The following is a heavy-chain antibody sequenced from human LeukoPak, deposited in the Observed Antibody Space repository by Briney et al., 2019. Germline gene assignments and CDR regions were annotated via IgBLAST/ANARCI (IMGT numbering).Heavy chain of an antibody. Sequence: GASVKVSCKASGYTFTVYFMHWVRQAPGQGLEWMGWINPNSGGTNYAQKFQGRVTMTRDTSISTAYMELSRLRSDDTAVYYCARELNYDSSGYYFDCWGQGTLVTVSS. V-gene: IGHV1-2*02. CDR2: INPNSGGT. D-gene: IGHD3-22*01. J-gene: IGHJ4*02. CDR3: ARELNYDSSGYYFDC. CDR1: GYTFTVYF.